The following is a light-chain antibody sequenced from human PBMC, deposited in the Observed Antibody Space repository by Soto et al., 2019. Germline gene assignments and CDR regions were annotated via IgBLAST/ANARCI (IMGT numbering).Light chain of an antibody. CDR1: SSNIGSNT. V-gene: IGLV1-44*01. CDR2: SNH. J-gene: IGLJ1*01. CDR3: AAWDDSLNGRYV. Sequence: QSVLTQPPSASGTPGQRVTISCSGSSSNIGSNTVNWYQQLPGTAPKLLIYSNHQRPSGVPDRFSGSKSGTSASLAISGLQSGDEADYYCAAWDDSLNGRYVFGTGTKVTVL.